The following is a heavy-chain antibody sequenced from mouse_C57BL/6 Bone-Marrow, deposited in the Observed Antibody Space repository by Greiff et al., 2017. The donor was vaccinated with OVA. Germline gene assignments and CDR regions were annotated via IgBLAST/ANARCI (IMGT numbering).Heavy chain of an antibody. Sequence: EVMMVESGGDLVKPGGSLKLSCAASGFTFSSYGMSWVRQTPDKRLEWVATISSGGSYTYYPDSVKGRFTISRDNAKNTLYLQLSRLKSEDTAMYYCARRGGRFAYWGQGTLVTVSA. J-gene: IGHJ3*01. CDR3: ARRGGRFAY. CDR2: ISSGGSYT. CDR1: GFTFSSYG. V-gene: IGHV5-6*02.